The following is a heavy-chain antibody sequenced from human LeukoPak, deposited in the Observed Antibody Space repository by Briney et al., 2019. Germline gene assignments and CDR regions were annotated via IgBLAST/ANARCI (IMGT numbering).Heavy chain of an antibody. Sequence: SVKVSCKASGDTFSSYGINWVRQAPGQGLEWMGGIIPIFGTANYAQNFQGRVTITSDASRSTAYMELNSLRSEDTAVYYCARGAAMIAQSPGAFDIWGQGTMVTVSS. CDR1: GDTFSSYG. V-gene: IGHV1-69*13. CDR2: IIPIFGTA. CDR3: ARGAAMIAQSPGAFDI. D-gene: IGHD3-22*01. J-gene: IGHJ3*02.